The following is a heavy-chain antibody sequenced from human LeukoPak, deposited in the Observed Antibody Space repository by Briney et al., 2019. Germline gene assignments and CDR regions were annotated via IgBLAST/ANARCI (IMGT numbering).Heavy chain of an antibody. CDR1: GGSISSYY. CDR3: ARDYYGSGSYLVPYY. D-gene: IGHD3-10*01. V-gene: IGHV4-59*08. Sequence: SETLSLTCTVSGGSISSYYWSWIRQPPGKGLEWIGYIYYSGSTNYNPSLKSRVTISVDTSKNQFSLKLSSVTAADTAVYYCARDYYGSGSYLVPYYWGQGTLVTVSS. CDR2: IYYSGST. J-gene: IGHJ4*02.